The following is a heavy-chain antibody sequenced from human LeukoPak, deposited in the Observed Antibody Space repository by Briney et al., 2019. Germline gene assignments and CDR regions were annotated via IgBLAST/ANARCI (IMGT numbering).Heavy chain of an antibody. D-gene: IGHD2-15*01. J-gene: IGHJ6*02. Sequence: SETLSLTCTVSGGSISSYYWSWIRQPPGKGLEWIGYIYYSGSTNYNPSLKSRVTISVDASKNQFSLKLSSVTAADTAVYYCARGPTLGYCSGGSCYPYYYYGMDVWGQGTTVTVSS. CDR2: IYYSGST. V-gene: IGHV4-59*01. CDR1: GGSISSYY. CDR3: ARGPTLGYCSGGSCYPYYYYGMDV.